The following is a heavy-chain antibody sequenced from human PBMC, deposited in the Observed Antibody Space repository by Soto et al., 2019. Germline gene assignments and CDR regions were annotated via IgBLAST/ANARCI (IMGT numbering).Heavy chain of an antibody. J-gene: IGHJ4*02. CDR3: VRAISGSFAL. V-gene: IGHV3-7*04. Sequence: EVQLVESGGGLVQSGGSLRLSCEASGLSFIIYWWNWVRQAPGKGREWWASLKEDGSEKQYVDSVKGRFTISRDNAKNSLYLQMNSLSEEDTAVYYCVRAISGSFALWGQGTLVIVSS. D-gene: IGHD3-9*01. CDR1: GLSFIIYW. CDR2: LKEDGSEK.